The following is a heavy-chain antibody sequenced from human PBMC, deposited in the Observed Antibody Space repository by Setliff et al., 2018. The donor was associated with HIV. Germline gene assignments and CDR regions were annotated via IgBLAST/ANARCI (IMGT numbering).Heavy chain of an antibody. Sequence: SETLSLTCTVSGGSASNSRYYWVWIRQPPGKGLEYIGSIYYNEKTYYSPSLKSRVTISVDTSKNQFSLKLGSVTAADTAVYYCARELLRSWDGSENSYKPYYFDYWGQGTLVTVSS. J-gene: IGHJ4*02. CDR2: IYYNEKT. CDR3: ARELLRSWDGSENSYKPYYFDY. D-gene: IGHD3-10*01. V-gene: IGHV4-39*07. CDR1: GGSASNSRYY.